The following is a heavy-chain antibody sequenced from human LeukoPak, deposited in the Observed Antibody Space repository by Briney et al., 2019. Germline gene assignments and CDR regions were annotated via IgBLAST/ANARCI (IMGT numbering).Heavy chain of an antibody. J-gene: IGHJ4*02. CDR2: INPNSDGT. CDR3: AREQPAGAAFDY. CDR1: GYTFSGYY. D-gene: IGHD1-14*01. V-gene: IGHV1-2*02. Sequence: ASVKVSCKASGYTFSGYYIHWVRQAPGQGLEWMGWINPNSDGTNYAQNFQGRVTMTRDTSISTAYMELSRLRSDDTAVYYCAREQPAGAAFDYWGQGTLVTVSS.